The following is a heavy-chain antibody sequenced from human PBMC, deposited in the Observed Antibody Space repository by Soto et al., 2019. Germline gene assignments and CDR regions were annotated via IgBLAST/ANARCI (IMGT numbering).Heavy chain of an antibody. CDR2: IRSKANSYAT. J-gene: IGHJ6*02. CDR3: TRPFPSLMDV. V-gene: IGHV3-73*01. CDR1: GFTFSGSA. D-gene: IGHD3-3*02. Sequence: EVQLVESGGGLVQPGGSLKLSCAASGFTFSGSAMHWVRQASGKGLEWVGRIRSKANSYATAYAASVKGRFTISRDDSKNTAYLQMNSLKTEDTAVYYCTRPFPSLMDVWGLGTTVTVSS.